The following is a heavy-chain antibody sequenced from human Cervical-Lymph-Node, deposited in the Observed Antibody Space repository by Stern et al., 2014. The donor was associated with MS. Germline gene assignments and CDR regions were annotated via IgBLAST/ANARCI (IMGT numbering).Heavy chain of an antibody. CDR2: IYPCDSET. J-gene: IGHJ4*02. CDR1: GFKFSIYW. D-gene: IGHD1-14*01. CDR3: ARQTTAWASDV. V-gene: IGHV5-51*01. Sequence: QLVQSGAELIRPGESLKISCKGSGFKFSIYWIAWVRQMPGKGLEWMGIIYPCDSETRYSPSFQGQVTMSADKSTSTAYLQWSSLNASDTAMYFCARQTTAWASDVWGQGTLVTVSS.